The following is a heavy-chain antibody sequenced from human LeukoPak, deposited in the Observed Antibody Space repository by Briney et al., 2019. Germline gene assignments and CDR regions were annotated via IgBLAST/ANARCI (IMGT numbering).Heavy chain of an antibody. CDR1: GYTFTSYY. Sequence: ASVKVSCKASGYTFTSYYMHWVRQAPGQGLEWMGIINPSGGSTSYAQKFQGRVTMTRDTSTSTVYMELSSLRSEDTAVYYCARDRCSGGSCYGGSGMDVWGQGTTVTVSS. D-gene: IGHD2-15*01. CDR2: INPSGGST. CDR3: ARDRCSGGSCYGGSGMDV. J-gene: IGHJ6*02. V-gene: IGHV1-46*01.